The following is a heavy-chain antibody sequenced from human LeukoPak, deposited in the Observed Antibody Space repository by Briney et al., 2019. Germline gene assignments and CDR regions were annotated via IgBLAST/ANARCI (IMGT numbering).Heavy chain of an antibody. J-gene: IGHJ3*01. V-gene: IGHV3-23*01. Sequence: GGSLRLSCAASGFTFSTYAMSWVRQAPGKGLEWVSGFSGSGGFTYHADSVKGRFTISRDNSKNTLYLQMNSLRAEDTALYYCAKDRYFVPRAFDVWGQGTMVTVS. CDR3: AKDRYFVPRAFDV. D-gene: IGHD3-9*01. CDR2: FSGSGGFT. CDR1: GFTFSTYA.